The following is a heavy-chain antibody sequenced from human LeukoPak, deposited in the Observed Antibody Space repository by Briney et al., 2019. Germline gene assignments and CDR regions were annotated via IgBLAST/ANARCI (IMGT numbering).Heavy chain of an antibody. V-gene: IGHV4-34*01. J-gene: IGHJ4*02. Sequence: PSETLSLTCAVYGGSFSGYYWSWIRQPPGKGLEWIGEINHSGSTNYNPSLKSRVTISVDTSKNQFSLKLSSVTAADTAVYYCAMGIAAAGIDFDYWGQGTLVTVSS. CDR3: AMGIAAAGIDFDY. CDR1: GGSFSGYY. D-gene: IGHD6-13*01. CDR2: INHSGST.